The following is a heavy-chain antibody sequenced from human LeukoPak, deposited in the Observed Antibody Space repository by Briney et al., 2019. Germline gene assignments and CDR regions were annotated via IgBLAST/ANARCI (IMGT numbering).Heavy chain of an antibody. CDR2: INHSGST. D-gene: IGHD5-18*01. CDR1: GGSFSGYY. CDR3: ARLGGRYSYGKKGSWFDP. J-gene: IGHJ5*02. V-gene: IGHV4-34*01. Sequence: PSETLSLTYAVYGGSFSGYYWSWIRQPPGKGLEWIGEINHSGSTNYNPSLKSRVTISVDTSKNQLSLKLSSVTAADTAVYYCARLGGRYSYGKKGSWFDPWGQGTLVTVSS.